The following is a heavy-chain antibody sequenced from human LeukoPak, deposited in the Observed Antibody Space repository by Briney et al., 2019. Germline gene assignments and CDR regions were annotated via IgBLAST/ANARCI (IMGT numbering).Heavy chain of an antibody. V-gene: IGHV4-34*01. J-gene: IGHJ4*02. Sequence: PSETLSLTCAVYGGSFSGYYWSWIRQPPGKGLEWIGEINHSGSTNYNPSPKSRVTISVDTSKNQLSLKLSSVTAADTAVYYCARVVRGVIIFSRYYFDYWGQGTLVTVSS. D-gene: IGHD3-10*01. CDR3: ARVVRGVIIFSRYYFDY. CDR2: INHSGST. CDR1: GGSFSGYY.